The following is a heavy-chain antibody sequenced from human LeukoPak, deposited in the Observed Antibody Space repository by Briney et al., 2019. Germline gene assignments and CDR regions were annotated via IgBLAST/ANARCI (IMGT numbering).Heavy chain of an antibody. CDR2: ISGSGGST. CDR3: ARELGSRPYFDY. CDR1: GFTFSCYA. V-gene: IGHV3-23*01. J-gene: IGHJ4*02. Sequence: GGSLRLSCAASGFTFSCYAMSWVRQAPGKGLEWVSAISGSGGSTYYADSVKGRFTISRDNSKNTLYLQMNSLRAEDTAVYYCARELGSRPYFDYWGQGTLVTVSS. D-gene: IGHD1-26*01.